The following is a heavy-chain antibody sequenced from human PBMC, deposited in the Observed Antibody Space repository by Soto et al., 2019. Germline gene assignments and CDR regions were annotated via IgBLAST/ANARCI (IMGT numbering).Heavy chain of an antibody. D-gene: IGHD4-4*01. J-gene: IGHJ6*02. CDR2: ISYDGYFK. Sequence: QVHLVESGGGVVQPGRSLRLSCAASGFIFSTYAMHWVRQAPGKGLEWVAVISYDGYFKYYEDSVKGRFTISRDNSKNMLYLQSNGLGAEDTAVYYCVRVRSKGADINYRGYHYYGMDVWGPGTRVTVSS. CDR3: VRVRSKGADINYRGYHYYGMDV. V-gene: IGHV3-30*04. CDR1: GFIFSTYA.